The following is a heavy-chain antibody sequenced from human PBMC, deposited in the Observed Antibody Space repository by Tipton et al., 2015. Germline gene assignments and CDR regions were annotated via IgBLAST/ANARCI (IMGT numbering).Heavy chain of an antibody. CDR3: AKDLRATIAVSGSRGFDY. CDR1: GFTFENYV. Sequence: SLRLSCAASGFTFENYVMHWVRQAPGRGLEWVSGIRWNSGIIGYGDSVKGRFTISRDNAKNSLYLEMNSLRAEDTALYYCAKDLRATIAVSGSRGFDYWGQGTLVTVSS. D-gene: IGHD6-19*01. CDR2: IRWNSGII. V-gene: IGHV3-9*01. J-gene: IGHJ4*02.